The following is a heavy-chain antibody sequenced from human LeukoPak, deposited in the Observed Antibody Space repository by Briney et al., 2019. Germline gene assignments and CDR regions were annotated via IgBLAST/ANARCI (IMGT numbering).Heavy chain of an antibody. D-gene: IGHD3-10*01. Sequence: PGGSLRLSCAASGFTLSSYGMHWVRQAPGKGLEWVAVISYDGSNKYYADSVKGRFTISRDNSKNTLYLQMNSLRAEDTAVYYCAKEMDPYGSGSYYPYFAFDYWGQGTLVTVSS. CDR1: GFTLSSYG. CDR3: AKEMDPYGSGSYYPYFAFDY. J-gene: IGHJ4*02. CDR2: ISYDGSNK. V-gene: IGHV3-30*18.